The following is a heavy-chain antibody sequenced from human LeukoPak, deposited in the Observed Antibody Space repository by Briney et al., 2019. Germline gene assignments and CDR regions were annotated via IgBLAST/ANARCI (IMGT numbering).Heavy chain of an antibody. V-gene: IGHV4-39*07. CDR1: GGSISSSSYY. CDR3: AREGEWLAYFDY. D-gene: IGHD6-19*01. J-gene: IGHJ4*02. CDR2: ISYSGST. Sequence: KSSETLSLTCTVSGGSISSSSYYWGWIRQPPGKGLEWIGTISYSGSTYYNPSLRSRVTISVDTSKNQFSLKLSSVTAADTAVYYCAREGEWLAYFDYWGQGTLVTVSS.